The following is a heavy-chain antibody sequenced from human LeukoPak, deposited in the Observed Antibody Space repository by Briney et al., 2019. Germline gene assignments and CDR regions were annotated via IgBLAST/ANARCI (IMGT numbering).Heavy chain of an antibody. D-gene: IGHD5-12*01. J-gene: IGHJ6*03. CDR2: ISFDGSEE. CDR3: AKGGGYEAQYYYYYLDV. Sequence: AGGSLRLSCAASGFTFSSYSMNWVRQAPGKGLEWVALISFDGSEEYYADSVKGRFTISRDNSKNTLYLQMKSLRAEDTAVYYCAKGGGYEAQYYYYYLDVWGKGTTVTISS. CDR1: GFTFSSYS. V-gene: IGHV3-30*18.